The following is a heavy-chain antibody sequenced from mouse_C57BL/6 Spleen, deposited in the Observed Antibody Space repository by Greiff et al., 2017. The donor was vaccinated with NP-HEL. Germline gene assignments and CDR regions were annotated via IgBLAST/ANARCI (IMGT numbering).Heavy chain of an antibody. CDR1: GFTFSSYA. D-gene: IGHD4-1*01. J-gene: IGHJ1*03. V-gene: IGHV5-4*03. CDR3: ARRGGTGWYFDV. CDR2: ISDGGSYT. Sequence: VQLKESGGGLVKPGGSLKLSCAASGFTFSSYAMSWVRQTPEKRLEWVATISDGGSYTYYPDNVKGRFTISRDNAKNNLYLQMSHLKSEDTAMYYCARRGGTGWYFDVWGTGTTVTVSS.